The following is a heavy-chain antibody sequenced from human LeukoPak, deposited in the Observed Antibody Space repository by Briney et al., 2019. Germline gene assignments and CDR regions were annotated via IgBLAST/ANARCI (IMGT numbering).Heavy chain of an antibody. CDR3: ARDGLPDPTIVVATHYMDL. Sequence: AGSLRLSCAASGFTLSSDDVSWVRQAPGKRLEGGADSSSSGSTIYYADSVKSRFTISRDNAKESLYLQLKSLRAEDTAVYYCARDGLPDPTIVVATHYMDLWGKGTTVSISS. CDR1: GFTLSSDD. J-gene: IGHJ6*03. V-gene: IGHV3-48*03. CDR2: SSSSGSTI. D-gene: IGHD3-22*01.